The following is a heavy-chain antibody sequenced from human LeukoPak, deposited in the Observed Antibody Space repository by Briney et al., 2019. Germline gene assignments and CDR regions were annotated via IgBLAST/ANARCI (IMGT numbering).Heavy chain of an antibody. CDR1: GYTFTGYY. CDR3: AREGSSGWTNYYYYYTDV. V-gene: IGHV1-2*02. Sequence: GASVKVSCKASGYTFTGYYMHWVRQAPGQGLEWMGWINPNSGGTNYAQKFQGRVTMTRDTSISTAYMELSRLRSDDTAVYYCAREGSSGWTNYYYYYTDVWGKGTTVTISS. CDR2: INPNSGGT. D-gene: IGHD6-19*01. J-gene: IGHJ6*03.